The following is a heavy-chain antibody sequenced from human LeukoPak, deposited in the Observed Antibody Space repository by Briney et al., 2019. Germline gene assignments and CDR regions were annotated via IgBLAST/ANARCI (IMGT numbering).Heavy chain of an antibody. V-gene: IGHV3-48*04. CDR1: GFTFSSYS. CDR2: ISSSNTI. Sequence: GGSLRLSCAASGFTFSSYSMNWARQAPGKGLEWVSYISSSNTIYYADSVKGRFTISRDNAKNSLYLEMNSLRAEDTAVYYCARAIGTYNWFDPWGQGTLVTVSS. CDR3: ARAIGTYNWFDP. D-gene: IGHD3-22*01. J-gene: IGHJ5*02.